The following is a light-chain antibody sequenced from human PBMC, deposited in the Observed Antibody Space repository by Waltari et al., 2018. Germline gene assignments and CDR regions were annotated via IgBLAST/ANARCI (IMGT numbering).Light chain of an antibody. CDR2: EVS. V-gene: IGLV2-23*02. CDR1: SSDVGSYNL. CDR3: CSYAGANTYV. Sequence: QSALTQPASVSGSPGQSITVSCTGTSSDVGSYNLVSWYQHHPPKAPKLRMYEVSKRPAGVSIRFSGSNSGDTASLTISGLQPEDEADYYCCSYAGANTYVFGSGTKVTVL. J-gene: IGLJ1*01.